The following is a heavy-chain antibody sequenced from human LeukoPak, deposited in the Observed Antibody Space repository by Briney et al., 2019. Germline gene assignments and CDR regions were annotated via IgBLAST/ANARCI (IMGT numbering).Heavy chain of an antibody. Sequence: PGGSLRLSCAASGFTFSSYGIHWVRQAPGKGLEWVAVISHDGTNKYYEDSVKGRFTISRDNSKNTLYLQMNSLRAEDTAVYYCARGAPGPRRYYYGMDVWGQGTTVTVSS. V-gene: IGHV3-30*03. J-gene: IGHJ6*02. CDR2: ISHDGTNK. CDR1: GFTFSSYG. CDR3: ARGAPGPRRYYYGMDV.